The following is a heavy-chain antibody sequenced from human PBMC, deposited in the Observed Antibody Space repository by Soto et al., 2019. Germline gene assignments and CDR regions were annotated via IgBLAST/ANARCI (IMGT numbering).Heavy chain of an antibody. J-gene: IGHJ6*02. V-gene: IGHV1-69*13. CDR2: IIPIFGTA. Sequence: ASVKVSCKASGGNFSSYAISWVRQAPGQGLELMGGIIPIFGTANYAQKLQGRVTITADESTSTDYRELNSLRSEDTAMYYCARDLCSGGSGYSGVYSSWVPFGMYVWGQGTTVTVSS. CDR1: GGNFSSYA. CDR3: ARDLCSGGSGYSGVYSSWVPFGMYV. D-gene: IGHD2-15*01.